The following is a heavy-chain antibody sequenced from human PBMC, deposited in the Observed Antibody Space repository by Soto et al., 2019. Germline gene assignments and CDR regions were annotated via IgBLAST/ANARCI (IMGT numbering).Heavy chain of an antibody. Sequence: QAQLMQSGAEVKKPGSSVKVSCKASGGTFSGYAINWVRQAPGQGLEWMGGIIPLLGITDYGQKFQGRITSAAVESTGTAYMDLRGLRSEDTAVYYCARDARSITGTTSSEYFQHWGQRILVSVSS. CDR1: GGTFSGYA. J-gene: IGHJ1*01. CDR3: ARDARSITGTTSSEYFQH. D-gene: IGHD1-20*01. CDR2: IIPLLGIT. V-gene: IGHV1-69*01.